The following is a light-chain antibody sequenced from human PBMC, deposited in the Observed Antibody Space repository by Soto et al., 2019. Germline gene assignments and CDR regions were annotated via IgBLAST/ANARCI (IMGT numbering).Light chain of an antibody. CDR3: QQYGDLPWT. CDR2: GAS. V-gene: IGKV3-20*01. Sequence: EIVLTQSPGNLSLSPGETHTLSCRASQSVSSYLAWYQQKPGQAPRLLISGASGRATGVPDRVSGSGSGTDVTLTIDRLESEDGAVYFGQQYGDLPWTFGQGTKVDIK. J-gene: IGKJ1*01. CDR1: QSVSSY.